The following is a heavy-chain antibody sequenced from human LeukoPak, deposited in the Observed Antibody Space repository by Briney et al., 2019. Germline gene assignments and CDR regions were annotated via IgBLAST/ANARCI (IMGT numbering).Heavy chain of an antibody. D-gene: IGHD3-22*01. CDR1: GGSISSGGYY. V-gene: IGHV4-31*03. CDR2: IHYSGST. CDR3: ARVTTHSSGRGVDY. Sequence: SETLSLTCTVSGGSISSGGYYWSWIRQHPGKGLEWIGYIHYSGSTYYNPSLKSRVTISVDTSKNQFSLKLSSVTAADTAVYYCARVTTHSSGRGVDYWGQGTLVTVSS. J-gene: IGHJ4*02.